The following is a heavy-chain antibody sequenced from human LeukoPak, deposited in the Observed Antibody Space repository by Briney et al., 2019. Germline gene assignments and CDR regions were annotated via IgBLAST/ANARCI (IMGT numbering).Heavy chain of an antibody. Sequence: PSQTLSLTCTVSGGSISSGGYYWSWIRQPPGKGLEWIGYIYHSGSTYYNPSLKSRVTISVDRSKNQFSLKLSSVTAADTAVYYCAKNRGAGSHYYYLMNVWGKGTTVTVSS. CDR2: IYHSGST. V-gene: IGHV4-30-2*01. CDR3: AKNRGAGSHYYYLMNV. J-gene: IGHJ6*03. CDR1: GGSISSGGYY. D-gene: IGHD1-26*01.